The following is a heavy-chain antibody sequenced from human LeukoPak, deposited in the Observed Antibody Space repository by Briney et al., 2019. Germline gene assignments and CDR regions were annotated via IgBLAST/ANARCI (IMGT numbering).Heavy chain of an antibody. V-gene: IGHV4-39*07. D-gene: IGHD1-26*01. CDR1: GGSISSSGYY. CDR3: ARGRGGSYGTFDY. CDR2: IYTSGST. Sequence: SETLSLTCTVSGGSISSSGYYWGWIRQPPGKGLEWIGRIYTSGSTNYNPSLKSRVTMSVDTSKNQFSLKLSSVTAADTAVYYCARGRGGSYGTFDYWGQGTLVTVSS. J-gene: IGHJ4*02.